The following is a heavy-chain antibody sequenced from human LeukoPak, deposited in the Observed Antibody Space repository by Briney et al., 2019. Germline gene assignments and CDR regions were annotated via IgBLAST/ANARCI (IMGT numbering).Heavy chain of an antibody. CDR3: AKYSGSGWVSEYFQH. Sequence: PGGSLRLSCAASGFTFSSYSMSGVRQAPGKGLEGVSAISGSGGSTYYADSVKGRFTISRDNSKNTLYLQMNSLRAEDTAVYYCAKYSGSGWVSEYFQHWGQGTLVTVSS. CDR2: ISGSGGST. V-gene: IGHV3-23*01. CDR1: GFTFSSYS. D-gene: IGHD6-19*01. J-gene: IGHJ1*01.